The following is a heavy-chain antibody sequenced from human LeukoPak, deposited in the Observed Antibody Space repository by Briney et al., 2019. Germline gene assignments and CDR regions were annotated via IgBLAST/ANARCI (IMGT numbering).Heavy chain of an antibody. J-gene: IGHJ6*02. Sequence: GSLRLSCAASGFSLIDYYMSWIRQAPGRGLEWISFVSSTSGTIYYRDSVKGRFTISRDNAKNSLYLQMNSLRAEDTAVYYCARLRYYGMDVWGQGTTVTVSS. CDR2: VSSTSGTI. V-gene: IGHV3-11*04. CDR3: ARLRYYGMDV. CDR1: GFSLIDYY.